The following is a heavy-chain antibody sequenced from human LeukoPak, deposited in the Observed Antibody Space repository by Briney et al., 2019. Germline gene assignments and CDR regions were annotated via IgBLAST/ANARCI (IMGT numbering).Heavy chain of an antibody. CDR2: ISGSGGST. Sequence: GGSLRLSCAASGFTFSSYGMSWVRQAPGKGLEWVSAISGSGGSTYCADSVKGRFTISRDNSKNTLYLQMNSLRAEDTAVYYCARDRYSSGPSVFDYWGQGTLVTVSS. CDR3: ARDRYSSGPSVFDY. J-gene: IGHJ4*02. D-gene: IGHD6-19*01. CDR1: GFTFSSYG. V-gene: IGHV3-23*01.